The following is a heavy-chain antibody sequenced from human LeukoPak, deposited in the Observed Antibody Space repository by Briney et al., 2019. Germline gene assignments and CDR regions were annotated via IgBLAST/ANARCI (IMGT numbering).Heavy chain of an antibody. CDR2: INAGNGNT. CDR1: GYTFTNYA. D-gene: IGHD1-20*01. J-gene: IGHJ5*02. CDR3: AREVGPNNWNDDWFDP. V-gene: IGHV1-3*01. Sequence: ASVKVSCKASGYTFTNYAMHWVRQAPGQRLEWMGWINAGNGNTKYSQKFQGRVTITRDTSASTAYMEVSSLRSEDTAVYYCAREVGPNNWNDDWFDPWGQGTLVTVSS.